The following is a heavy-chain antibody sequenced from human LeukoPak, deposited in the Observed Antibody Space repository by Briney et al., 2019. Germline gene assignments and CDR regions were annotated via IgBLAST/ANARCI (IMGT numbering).Heavy chain of an antibody. CDR2: IYPGDSDT. J-gene: IGHJ4*02. D-gene: IGHD3-10*01. CDR1: GYNFATYW. V-gene: IGHV5-51*01. CDR3: ASFSRPYGSGTYSYDS. Sequence: GESLKISCKGSGYNFATYWIGWVRQMPGKGLEWMGLIYPGDSDTRYSPSFQGQVTISADKAISTAYLQWYSLKASDTAMYYCASFSRPYGSGTYSYDSWGQGTLVTVSS.